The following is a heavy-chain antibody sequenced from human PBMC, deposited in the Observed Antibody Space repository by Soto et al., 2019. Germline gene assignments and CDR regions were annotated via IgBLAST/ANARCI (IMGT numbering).Heavy chain of an antibody. CDR1: GFTFSAYW. J-gene: IGHJ4*02. V-gene: IGHV3-74*01. CDR2: ISSDGSST. D-gene: IGHD5-18*01. Sequence: EVQLLESGGGLVQPGGSLRLSCAASGFTFSAYWMHWVRQAPGKGLVWVSRISSDGSSTTYADCAEDRFIISRDNAKTTLYLQLNSLRAEDTAVYYCARGSRGYSYGYNDYWGQGTLVSVSS. CDR3: ARGSRGYSYGYNDY.